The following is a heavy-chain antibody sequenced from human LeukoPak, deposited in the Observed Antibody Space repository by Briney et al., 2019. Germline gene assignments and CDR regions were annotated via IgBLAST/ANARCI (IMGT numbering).Heavy chain of an antibody. V-gene: IGHV4-34*01. D-gene: IGHD6-19*01. CDR2: INHSGST. J-gene: IGHJ4*02. CDR3: ARAGNQWLAFFDY. Sequence: SETLSLTFAVYGGSFSGYYWSWIRQPPGKGLEWIGEINHSGSTNYNPSLKSRVTISVDTSKNQFSLKLSSVTAADTAVYYCARAGNQWLAFFDYWGQGTLVTVSS. CDR1: GGSFSGYY.